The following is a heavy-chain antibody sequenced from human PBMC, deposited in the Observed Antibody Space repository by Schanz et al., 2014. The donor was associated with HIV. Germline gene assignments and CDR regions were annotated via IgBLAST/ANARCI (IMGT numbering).Heavy chain of an antibody. Sequence: QVQLVQSATEVKKPGASVTVSCKASGYSFNGYYLHWVRQAPGQGLEWMEWINPNSGGTNYAQKFQGRVTMTRDTSVNTAYMDLSRLRSDDTALYYCASNNYGDYVSLDYWGQGTQVTVSS. CDR3: ASNNYGDYVSLDY. D-gene: IGHD4-17*01. CDR1: GYSFNGYY. CDR2: INPNSGGT. J-gene: IGHJ4*02. V-gene: IGHV1-2*02.